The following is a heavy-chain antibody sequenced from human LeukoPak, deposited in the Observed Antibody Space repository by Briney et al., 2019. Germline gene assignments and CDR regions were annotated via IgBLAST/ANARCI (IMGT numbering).Heavy chain of an antibody. J-gene: IGHJ4*02. D-gene: IGHD3-22*01. V-gene: IGHV3-23*01. CDR2: STRNDETT. CDR1: GFTFSNSA. CDR3: AKVKVVGYSTFDY. Sequence: GGSLRLSCAASGFTFSNSAMSWVRQAPGKGLEWVSGSTRNDETTSYADSVKGRFTISRDNSRDTLYLQMNSLTAEDTAVYYCAKVKVVGYSTFDYWGQGTLVTVSP.